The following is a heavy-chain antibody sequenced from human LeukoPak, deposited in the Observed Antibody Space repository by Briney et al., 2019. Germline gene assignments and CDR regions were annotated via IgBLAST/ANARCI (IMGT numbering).Heavy chain of an antibody. Sequence: GGSLRLSCAASGFTFSSYAMSWVRQAPGKGLEWVSAISSSGGSTYYVDSVKGRFTVSGDNSRNTLYLQMNSLRAEDTAVYYCAINWNNDYWGQGTLVTVSS. J-gene: IGHJ4*02. CDR1: GFTFSSYA. CDR2: ISSSGGST. V-gene: IGHV3-23*01. CDR3: AINWNNDY. D-gene: IGHD1/OR15-1a*01.